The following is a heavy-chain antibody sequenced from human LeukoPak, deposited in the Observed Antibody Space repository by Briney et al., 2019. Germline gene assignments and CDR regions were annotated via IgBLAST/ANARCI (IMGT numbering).Heavy chain of an antibody. CDR1: GGSFSGYY. J-gene: IGHJ4*02. Sequence: PSETLSLTCAVYGGSFSGYYWSWIRQPPGKGLEWIGEINHSGSTNYNPSLKSRVTISVDTSKNHFSLKLSSVTAADTAVYYCARGRLGYGSGSPLDYWGQGTLVTVSS. CDR2: INHSGST. V-gene: IGHV4-34*01. D-gene: IGHD3-10*01. CDR3: ARGRLGYGSGSPLDY.